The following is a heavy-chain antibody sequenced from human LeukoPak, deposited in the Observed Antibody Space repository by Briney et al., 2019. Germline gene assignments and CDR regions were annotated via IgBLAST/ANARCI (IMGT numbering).Heavy chain of an antibody. J-gene: IGHJ1*01. CDR1: GYTFTGYY. Sequence: GASVKVSCKASGYTFTGYYMHWVRQAPGQGLEWMGRINPNSGGTNYAQKFQGRVTMTRDTSISTAYMELSRLRSDDTAVYYCARVYYYGSGSYSAGAEYFQHGGQETLVTVSS. CDR2: INPNSGGT. V-gene: IGHV1-2*06. CDR3: ARVYYYGSGSYSAGAEYFQH. D-gene: IGHD3-10*01.